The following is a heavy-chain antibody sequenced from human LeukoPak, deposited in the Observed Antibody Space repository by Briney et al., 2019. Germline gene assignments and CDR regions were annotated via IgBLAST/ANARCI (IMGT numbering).Heavy chain of an antibody. CDR2: VYTTGST. J-gene: IGHJ4*02. CDR1: GGSISGYY. D-gene: IGHD6-19*01. V-gene: IGHV4-4*07. Sequence: SESVSLTCTVSGGSISGYYWNWIRQPAGKGLEWIGRVYTTGSTNYNPSLKSRVTMSVDTSKNQFSLKLMSVNAADTAVYYCARGAVALYYFACWGQGTLVSASS. CDR3: ARGAVALYYFAC.